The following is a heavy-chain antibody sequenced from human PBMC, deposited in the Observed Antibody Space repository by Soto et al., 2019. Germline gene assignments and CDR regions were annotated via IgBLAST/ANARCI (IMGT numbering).Heavy chain of an antibody. J-gene: IGHJ4*02. CDR2: IHYSGRT. D-gene: IGHD1-26*01. Sequence: SESLSLTCSVSNGSISGFYWTWIRQPPGKILEWIGYIHYSGRTDYNPSLTSRATMSVDTSKNQFSLNLKSITAADTAVYYCVRVGVGIGNHFDSWGRGTLVTVSS. CDR3: VRVGVGIGNHFDS. V-gene: IGHV4-59*12. CDR1: NGSISGFY.